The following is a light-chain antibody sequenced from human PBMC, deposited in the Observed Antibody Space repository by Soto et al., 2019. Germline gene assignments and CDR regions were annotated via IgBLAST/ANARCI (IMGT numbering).Light chain of an antibody. CDR3: GSWDSRLSAYG. CDR2: DDN. J-gene: IGLJ1*01. CDR1: SSNIGGNS. Sequence: VLMEPGTGAAPRGQSVTIYYSGSSSNIGGNSVSWYQQLPGTAPKLLIYDDNKRPSGIPDRFSGSKSGTSATLGITGFQTGDEADYYCGSWDSRLSAYGFGAGTKFTVL. V-gene: IGLV1-51*01.